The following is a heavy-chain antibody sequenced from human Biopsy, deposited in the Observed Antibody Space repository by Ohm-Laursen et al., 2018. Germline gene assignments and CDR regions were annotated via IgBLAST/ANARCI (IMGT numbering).Heavy chain of an antibody. V-gene: IGHV3-7*01. Sequence: SLRLSCAASGLTFSSYWMTWVRQAPGKGLEWVANINPDGSEKYYADSVKGRFTISRDNAKNSLYLQMSSLRAEDTATYYCARDIVTGVDYLDDWGQGTLVTVSS. J-gene: IGHJ4*02. D-gene: IGHD7-27*01. CDR1: GLTFSSYW. CDR2: INPDGSEK. CDR3: ARDIVTGVDYLDD.